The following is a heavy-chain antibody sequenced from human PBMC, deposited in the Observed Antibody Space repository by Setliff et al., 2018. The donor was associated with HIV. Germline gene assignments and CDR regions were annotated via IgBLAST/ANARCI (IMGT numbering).Heavy chain of an antibody. V-gene: IGHV1-3*01. CDR3: ARVWLGVARD. CDR1: GYTFTSYA. J-gene: IGHJ4*02. Sequence: ASVKVSCKASGYTFTSYAMHWVRQAPGQRLEWMGWINAGNGNTKYSPKFKGRVTMTTDTPTNTAYMDLTSLRSDDTAVYYCARVWLGVARDWGQGTLVTVSS. D-gene: IGHD2-21*01. CDR2: INAGNGNT.